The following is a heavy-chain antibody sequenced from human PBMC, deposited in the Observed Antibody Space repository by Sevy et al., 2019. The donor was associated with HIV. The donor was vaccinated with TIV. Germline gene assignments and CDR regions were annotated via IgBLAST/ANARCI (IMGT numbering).Heavy chain of an antibody. Sequence: GGSLRLSCAASGFTFSSYDMHWVRQATGKGLEWVSAIGTAGDTYYPGSVKGRFTISRKNAKNSLYLQMNSLRAGDTAVYYCGRASGEGAFDIWGQGTMVTVSS. CDR3: GRASGEGAFDI. J-gene: IGHJ3*02. CDR2: IGTAGDT. CDR1: GFTFSSYD. V-gene: IGHV3-13*01. D-gene: IGHD3-10*01.